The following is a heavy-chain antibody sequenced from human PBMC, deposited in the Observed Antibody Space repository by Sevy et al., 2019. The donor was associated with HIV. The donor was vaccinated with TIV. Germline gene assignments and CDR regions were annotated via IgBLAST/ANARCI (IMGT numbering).Heavy chain of an antibody. CDR3: AKEFYDFWSGYYYFDY. J-gene: IGHJ4*02. Sequence: GGSLRLSCAASGFTFSSYGMHWVRQAPGKGLEWVAVISYDGSNKYYADSVKGRFTISRDNSKNTLYLQMNSLRAEDTAVCYCAKEFYDFWSGYYYFDYWGQGTLVTVSS. D-gene: IGHD3-3*01. CDR1: GFTFSSYG. CDR2: ISYDGSNK. V-gene: IGHV3-30*18.